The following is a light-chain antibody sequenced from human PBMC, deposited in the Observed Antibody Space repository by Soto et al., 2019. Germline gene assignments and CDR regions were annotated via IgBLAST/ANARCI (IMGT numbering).Light chain of an antibody. J-gene: IGKJ3*01. CDR2: DAS. V-gene: IGKV1-33*01. Sequence: DIQMTQSPPSLSASVGDRVTITCQASQDIRNRLNWYRQKPGKAPEVLIYDASNLATGVPSRFTGSGSDIDFNLSISSLQPEDIATYYCHPYDNPLRLTLGPGTKVNIQ. CDR1: QDIRNR. CDR3: HPYDNPLRLT.